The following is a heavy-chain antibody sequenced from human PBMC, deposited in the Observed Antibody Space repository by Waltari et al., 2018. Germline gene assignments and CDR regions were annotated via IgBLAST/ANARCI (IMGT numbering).Heavy chain of an antibody. CDR1: GFTFGDYA. V-gene: IGHV3-49*03. D-gene: IGHD5-12*01. Sequence: EVQLVESGGGLVQPGRSLRLSCTASGFTFGDYAMSWFRQAPGKGLEWVGFIRSKAYGGTTEYAASVKGRFTISRDDSKSIAYLQMNSLKTEDTAVYYCTRDFLPRDGYNLPNDYWGQGTLVTVSS. CDR2: IRSKAYGGTT. CDR3: TRDFLPRDGYNLPNDY. J-gene: IGHJ4*02.